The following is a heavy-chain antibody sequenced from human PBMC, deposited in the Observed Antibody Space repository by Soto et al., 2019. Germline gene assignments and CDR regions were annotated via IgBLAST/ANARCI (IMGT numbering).Heavy chain of an antibody. Sequence: SETLSLTCTVSGGSISSYYWSWFRQPPGKGLEWIGYIYYSGSTNYNPSLKSRVTISVDTSKNQFSLKLSSVTAADTAVYYCARRYGGTFDYWGQGTLVTVSS. CDR3: ARRYGGTFDY. D-gene: IGHD2-15*01. CDR1: GGSISSYY. CDR2: IYYSGST. V-gene: IGHV4-59*08. J-gene: IGHJ4*02.